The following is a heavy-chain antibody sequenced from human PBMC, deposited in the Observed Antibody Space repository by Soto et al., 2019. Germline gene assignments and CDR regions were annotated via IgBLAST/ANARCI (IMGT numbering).Heavy chain of an antibody. V-gene: IGHV1-2*02. CDR1: GYPPIDYY. Sequence: XAVKVSCKGSGYPPIDYYMHWVRQAPRQGFEWMGRISPRSGGTNYAQKFQGRVTMTWDTSLNTAYMELSSLISEDTAVYYCARKTGYISDWYYFDLWGQGTLVTVSS. CDR3: ARKTGYISDWYYFDL. CDR2: ISPRSGGT. J-gene: IGHJ4*02. D-gene: IGHD3-9*01.